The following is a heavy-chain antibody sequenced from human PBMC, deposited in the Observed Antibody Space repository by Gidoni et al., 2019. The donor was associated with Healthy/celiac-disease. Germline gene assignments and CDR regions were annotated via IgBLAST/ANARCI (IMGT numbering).Heavy chain of an antibody. CDR3: ARPTAFDI. J-gene: IGHJ3*02. CDR1: GYSFTSYW. CDR2: LYPGDSDP. V-gene: IGHV5-51*03. Sequence: EVQLVQSGAEVKKPGESLKISGKGSGYSFTSYWIGWVRQMPGKGLEGMGILYPGDSDPRYSPSFQGQVTISADQSISTAYLQWSSLKASDTAMYSCARPTAFDIWGQGTMVTVSS. D-gene: IGHD4-17*01.